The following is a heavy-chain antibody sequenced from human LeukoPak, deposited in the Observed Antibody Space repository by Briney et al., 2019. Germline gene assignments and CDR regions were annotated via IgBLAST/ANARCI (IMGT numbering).Heavy chain of an antibody. CDR2: IYYSGST. CDR1: GGSISSHY. J-gene: IGHJ5*02. V-gene: IGHV4-59*11. D-gene: IGHD3-22*01. CDR3: AREEYYYDSSGYYHHSDWFDP. Sequence: PSETLSLTCTVSGGSISSHYWSWIRQPPGKGLEWIGYIYYSGSTNYNPSLKIRVTISVDTSKNQFSLKLSSVTAADTAVYYCAREEYYYDSSGYYHHSDWFDPWGQGTLVTVSS.